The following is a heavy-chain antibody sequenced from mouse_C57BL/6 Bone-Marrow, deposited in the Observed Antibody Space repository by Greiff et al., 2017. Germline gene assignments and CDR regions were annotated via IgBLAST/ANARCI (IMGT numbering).Heavy chain of an antibody. J-gene: IGHJ2*01. CDR2: IDPENGDT. V-gene: IGHV14-4*01. CDR3: TRTRGIDY. D-gene: IGHD3-3*01. Sequence: EVQLQQSGAELVRPGASVKLSCTASGFNITDDYMHWVKQSPEQGLEWIGWIDPENGDTEYASKFQGKATITADTASNTAYLQLSSLTSEDTAVYCCTRTRGIDYWGQGTTLTVSS. CDR1: GFNITDDY.